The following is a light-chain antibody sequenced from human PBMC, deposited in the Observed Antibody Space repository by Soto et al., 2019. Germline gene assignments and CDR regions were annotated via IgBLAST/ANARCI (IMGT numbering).Light chain of an antibody. Sequence: EIVMTQSPATLSVSPGERATLSCRASQSVSSNLAWYQQKPGQAPRLLIYGASTRATGIPARFSGSGSGTEFTLTIRSLQSEDCAVYYGQQYKNLPLTFGGGTKVEIK. J-gene: IGKJ4*01. V-gene: IGKV3-15*01. CDR1: QSVSSN. CDR2: GAS. CDR3: QQYKNLPLT.